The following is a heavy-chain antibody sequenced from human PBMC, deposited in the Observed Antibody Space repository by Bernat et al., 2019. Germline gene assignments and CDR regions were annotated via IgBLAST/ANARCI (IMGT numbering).Heavy chain of an antibody. D-gene: IGHD3-10*01. Sequence: QVQLQQWGAGLLKPSETLSLTCAVYGGSLSGYYWSWILQSPGKGLEWIGEITHSGSTNYNPSLKSRVTISVDTSKNQFSLKLRSVTAADTAVYYCARFYGSGSSTWGQGTLVTVSS. V-gene: IGHV4-34*01. J-gene: IGHJ5*02. CDR3: ARFYGSGSST. CDR2: ITHSGST. CDR1: GGSLSGYY.